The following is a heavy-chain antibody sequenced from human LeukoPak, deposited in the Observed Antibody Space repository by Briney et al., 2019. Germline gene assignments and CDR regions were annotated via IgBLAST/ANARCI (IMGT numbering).Heavy chain of an antibody. D-gene: IGHD4-17*01. J-gene: IGHJ5*02. V-gene: IGHV3-23*01. Sequence: GGSLRLSCAASGFTFTSFGMSWVRQAPGKGLEWVSTISGSGGSTYYADSVKGRFTISRDNSKNTLYLQMNSLRAEDTAVYYCAKLGETTVTMDSWGQGTLVTVSS. CDR2: ISGSGGST. CDR1: GFTFTSFG. CDR3: AKLGETTVTMDS.